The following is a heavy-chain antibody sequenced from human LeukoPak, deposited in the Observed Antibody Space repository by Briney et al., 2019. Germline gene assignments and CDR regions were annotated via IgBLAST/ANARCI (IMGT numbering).Heavy chain of an antibody. J-gene: IGHJ5*02. CDR3: ARHRRDGYNSGFDP. CDR2: INTNTGNP. CDR1: GYSFITYA. Sequence: ASVTVSCTASGYSFITYAMNWVRQAPGQGLEWMGWINTNTGNPTYAQGFTGRFVFSLDTSVSTAYLQISSLKAEDTAVYYCARHRRDGYNSGFDPWGQGTLVTVSS. V-gene: IGHV7-4-1*02. D-gene: IGHD5-24*01.